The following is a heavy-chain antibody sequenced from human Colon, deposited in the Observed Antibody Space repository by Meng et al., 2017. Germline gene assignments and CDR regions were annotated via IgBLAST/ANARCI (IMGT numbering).Heavy chain of an antibody. CDR3: ASSDYVWASYSY. CDR2: ISYDGSNK. CDR1: GFPFNLYA. J-gene: IGHJ4*02. D-gene: IGHD3-16*01. Sequence: QLTVIESGGGVAKPWGSLRLSCAASGFPFNLYAMHWVRQAPGKGLEWVAVISYDGSNKYYADSVKGRFTISRDNSNNSLSLQLSSLRPDDTAVYYCASSDYVWASYSYWGQGTLVTVSS. V-gene: IGHV3-30*15.